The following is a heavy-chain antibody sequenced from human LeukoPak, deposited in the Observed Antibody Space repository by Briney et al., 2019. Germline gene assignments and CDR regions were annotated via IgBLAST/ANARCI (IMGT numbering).Heavy chain of an antibody. CDR2: NSGSGVGT. CDR3: AKDSDFGVLGTFDY. J-gene: IGHJ4*02. Sequence: GGSLRLSCAVSGFTFSTYAMSWVRQAPGRGLEWVSANSGSGVGTYYADSVKGRFTISRDNSKNTLYLQMSSLRAEDTAVYYCAKDSDFGVLGTFDYWGQGALVTVSS. V-gene: IGHV3-23*01. CDR1: GFTFSTYA. D-gene: IGHD3-3*01.